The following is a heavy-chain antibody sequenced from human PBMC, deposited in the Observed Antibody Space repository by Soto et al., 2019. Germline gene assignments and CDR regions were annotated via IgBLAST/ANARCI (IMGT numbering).Heavy chain of an antibody. CDR2: ISYDGSNK. CDR3: AKVLGVGFDY. J-gene: IGHJ4*02. CDR1: GFTFSKYG. D-gene: IGHD2-15*01. V-gene: IGHV3-30*18. Sequence: GGSLRLSCAASGFTFSKYGIHRVRQAPGKGLEWVAVISYDGSNKYYADSVKGRFTISRDNSKNTLYLQMNSLRAEDTAVYYCAKVLGVGFDYWGQGTLVTVSS.